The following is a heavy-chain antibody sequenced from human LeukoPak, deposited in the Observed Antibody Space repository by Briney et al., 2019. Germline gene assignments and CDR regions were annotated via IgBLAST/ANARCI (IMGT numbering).Heavy chain of an antibody. Sequence: GGSLRLSCAASGFTFSSYWMHWVRQAPGKGLVWVSRINSDGSSTIYADSVKGRFTISRDNAKNTLYLQMNSLRAEDTAVYYCARGRYSYGYPDAFDIWGQGTMVTVSS. J-gene: IGHJ3*02. V-gene: IGHV3-74*01. CDR3: ARGRYSYGYPDAFDI. CDR2: INSDGSST. CDR1: GFTFSSYW. D-gene: IGHD5-18*01.